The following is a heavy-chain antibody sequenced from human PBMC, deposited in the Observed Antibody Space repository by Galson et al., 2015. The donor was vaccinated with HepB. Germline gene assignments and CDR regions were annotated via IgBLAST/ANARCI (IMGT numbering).Heavy chain of an antibody. CDR3: ARGSWSGYLLSTYYYMDV. CDR2: INHSGST. CDR1: GGSFSGYY. V-gene: IGHV4-34*01. D-gene: IGHD3-3*01. J-gene: IGHJ6*03. Sequence: SETLSLTCAVYGGSFSGYYWSWIRQPPGKGLEWIGEINHSGSTNYNPSLKSRVTISVDTSKNQFSLKLSSVTAADTAVYYCARGSWSGYLLSTYYYMDVWGKGTTVTVSS.